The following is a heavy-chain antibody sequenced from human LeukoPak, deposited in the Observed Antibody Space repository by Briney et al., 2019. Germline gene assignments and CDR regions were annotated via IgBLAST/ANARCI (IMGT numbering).Heavy chain of an antibody. Sequence: ASVKVSCKASGYTFTGYYMHWVRQAPGQGLEWMGWINPNSGGTNYAQKFQGRVTMTRDTSISTAYMELSRLRSDDTAVYYCAREGGSYGSRAFDIWGQGTMVTVSS. J-gene: IGHJ3*02. D-gene: IGHD1-26*01. CDR1: GYTFTGYY. CDR3: AREGGSYGSRAFDI. V-gene: IGHV1-2*02. CDR2: INPNSGGT.